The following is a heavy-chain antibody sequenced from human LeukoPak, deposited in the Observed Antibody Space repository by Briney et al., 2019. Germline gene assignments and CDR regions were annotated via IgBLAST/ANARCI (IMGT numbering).Heavy chain of an antibody. CDR1: GGSISSSSHY. CDR3: ARLPGDYGYPEGDY. CDR2: IYYTGST. Sequence: SETLSLTCTVSGGSISSSSHYWGWIRQPPGKGLEWIGSIYYTGSTYYNPSLKSRVTISVDTSKNQFSLKVCSVTAGDTAVYYCARLPGDYGYPEGDYWGQGTLVTVSS. D-gene: IGHD4-17*01. V-gene: IGHV4-39*01. J-gene: IGHJ4*02.